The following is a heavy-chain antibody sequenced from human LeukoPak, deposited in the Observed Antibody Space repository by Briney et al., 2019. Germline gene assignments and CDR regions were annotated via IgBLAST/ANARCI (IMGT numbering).Heavy chain of an antibody. J-gene: IGHJ4*02. CDR1: GYTFTSYG. CDR3: ARVERYCSSTSCYTALDY. V-gene: IGHV1-18*01. Sequence: ASVKVSCKASGYTFTSYGISWVRQAPGQGLEWMGWISAYNGNTNYAQKLQGRVTMTTDTSTSTAYMELRSLRSDDTAVYYCARVERYCSSTSCYTALDYWGQGTLVTVSS. D-gene: IGHD2-2*02. CDR2: ISAYNGNT.